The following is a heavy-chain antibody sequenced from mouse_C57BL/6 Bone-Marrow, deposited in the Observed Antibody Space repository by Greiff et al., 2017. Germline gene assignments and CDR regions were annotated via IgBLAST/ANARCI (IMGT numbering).Heavy chain of an antibody. CDR1: GYTFTSYW. V-gene: IGHV1-69*01. J-gene: IGHJ3*01. D-gene: IGHD2-3*01. CDR3: AKGDGYRFAY. Sequence: QVQLQQSGAELVMPGASVKLSCKASGYTFTSYWMHWVKQRPGQGLEWIGEIDPSDSYTNYNQKFKGKSTLTVDKSSSTAYMPLSSLTSEDSAVYYCAKGDGYRFAYWGQGTLVTVSA. CDR2: IDPSDSYT.